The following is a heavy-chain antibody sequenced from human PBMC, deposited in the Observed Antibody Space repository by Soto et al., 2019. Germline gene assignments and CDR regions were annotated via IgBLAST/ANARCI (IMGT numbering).Heavy chain of an antibody. CDR1: GFTFSSYG. CDR3: ARDGFGDCSGGSCYGNWFDP. J-gene: IGHJ5*02. Sequence: GGSLRLSCAASGFTFSSYGMHWVRQAPGKGLEWVAVIWYDGSNKYYADSVKGRFTISRDNSKNTLYLQMNSLRAEDTAVYYCARDGFGDCSGGSCYGNWFDPWGQGTLVTVSS. CDR2: IWYDGSNK. V-gene: IGHV3-33*01. D-gene: IGHD2-15*01.